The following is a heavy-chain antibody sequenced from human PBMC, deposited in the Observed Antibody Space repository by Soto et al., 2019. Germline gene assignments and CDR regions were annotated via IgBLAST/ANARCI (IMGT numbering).Heavy chain of an antibody. D-gene: IGHD1-26*01. Sequence: EVQLVESGGGLVQPGGSLRLSCAASGFTFSSYWMHWVRQAPGKGLVWVSRINSDGSSTSYADSVKGRFTISRDNAQNTLYLQLNSLRAEATAVYYRAWGRSYNWKFDLWGRGTLATVSS. V-gene: IGHV3-74*01. CDR2: INSDGSST. CDR1: GFTFSSYW. CDR3: AWGRSYNWKFDL. J-gene: IGHJ2*01.